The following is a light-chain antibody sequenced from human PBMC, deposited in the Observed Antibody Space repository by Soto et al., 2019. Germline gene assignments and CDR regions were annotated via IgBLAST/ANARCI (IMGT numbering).Light chain of an antibody. Sequence: QSVVTQPPSPSGSPGPSVPLSCTGTSSDVGGYNYVSWYQQHPGKAPKLMIYEVSKRPSGVPDRFSGSKSGNTASLTVSGLQAEDEAEYYCSSYAGSIRYVFGTGTKVTVL. CDR3: SSYAGSIRYV. CDR2: EVS. J-gene: IGLJ1*01. V-gene: IGLV2-8*01. CDR1: SSDVGGYNY.